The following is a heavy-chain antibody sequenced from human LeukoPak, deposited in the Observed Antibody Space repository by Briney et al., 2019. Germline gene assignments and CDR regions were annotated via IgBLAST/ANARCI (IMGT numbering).Heavy chain of an antibody. D-gene: IGHD2-15*01. Sequence: PSETLSLTCTVSGGSISSYYWSWIRQPAGKGLESIGRIYTSGSTNYNPSLKSRVTMSVDTSKNQFSLKLSSVTAADTAVYYCAREIGYCSGGSCYPGYFQHWGQGTLVTVSS. V-gene: IGHV4-4*07. CDR2: IYTSGST. CDR3: AREIGYCSGGSCYPGYFQH. CDR1: GGSISSYY. J-gene: IGHJ1*01.